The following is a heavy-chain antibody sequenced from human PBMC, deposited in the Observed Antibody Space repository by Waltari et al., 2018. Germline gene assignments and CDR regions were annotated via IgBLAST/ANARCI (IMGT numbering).Heavy chain of an antibody. Sequence: QVQLVASGGGVVQPGRSLRLSCAASGFTFSSYAMHWVRQAPGKGLEWVAVISYDGSNKYYADSVKGRFTISRDNSKNTLYLQMNSLRAEDTAVYYCAREPPYYYDSSYFDYWGQGTLVTVSS. CDR2: ISYDGSNK. V-gene: IGHV3-30*01. J-gene: IGHJ4*02. CDR3: AREPPYYYDSSYFDY. D-gene: IGHD3-22*01. CDR1: GFTFSSYA.